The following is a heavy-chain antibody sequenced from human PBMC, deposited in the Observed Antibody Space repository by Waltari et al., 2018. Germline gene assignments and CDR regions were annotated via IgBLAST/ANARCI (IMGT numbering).Heavy chain of an antibody. D-gene: IGHD5-12*01. V-gene: IGHV4-34*01. CDR3: ARGRLGYRGYASNVDY. J-gene: IGHJ4*02. Sequence: QVQLQQWGAGLLKPSETLSLTCAVYGGSFSGYYWSWIRQPPGKGLGWIGEIMHSGSTHYNPSLKSRVPISVDTSKNRLSMKLSAVTAADPAVDYCARGRLGYRGYASNVDYWGQGTLVTVSS. CDR2: IMHSGST. CDR1: GGSFSGYY.